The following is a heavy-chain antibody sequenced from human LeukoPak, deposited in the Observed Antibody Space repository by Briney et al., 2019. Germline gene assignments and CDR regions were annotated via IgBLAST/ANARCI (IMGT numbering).Heavy chain of an antibody. CDR1: GFTFSSYS. CDR3: ARDLFGELVPDY. Sequence: GGSLRLSCAASGFTFSSYSMNWVRQAPGKGLEWVSSISSSSSYIYYADSVKGRFTISRDNAKNSLYPQMNSLRAEDTAVYYCARDLFGELVPDYWGQGTLVTVSS. D-gene: IGHD3-10*01. V-gene: IGHV3-21*01. J-gene: IGHJ4*02. CDR2: ISSSSSYI.